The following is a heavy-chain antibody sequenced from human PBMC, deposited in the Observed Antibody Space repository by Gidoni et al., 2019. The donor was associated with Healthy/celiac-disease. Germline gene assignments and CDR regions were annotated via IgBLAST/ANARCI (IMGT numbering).Heavy chain of an antibody. V-gene: IGHV4-39*01. CDR1: GGSISSMSYY. CDR3: ARHIDPSMAALDY. Sequence: QLQLQESGPGLVKPSETLSLTCTFSGGSISSMSYYWGWIRQPPGKGLEWIGSIFYSGRTDNNPSPKTRGTISVHTSTNQLTLTLSSVTAADTAVYYCARHIDPSMAALDYWGQGTLVTVSS. CDR2: IFYSGRT. J-gene: IGHJ4*02. D-gene: IGHD3-16*02.